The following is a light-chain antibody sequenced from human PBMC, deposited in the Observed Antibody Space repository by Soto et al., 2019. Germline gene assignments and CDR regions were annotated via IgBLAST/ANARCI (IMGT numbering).Light chain of an antibody. CDR2: AAS. V-gene: IGKV1-8*01. CDR3: QQSYSTLRGWT. CDR1: QGISSY. Sequence: AIQLTQSPXXXSXXXGXXXXIXCRXIQGISSYLAWYQQKPGKAPKLLIYAASTLQSGVPSRFSGSGSGTDFTLIISSLQPEDFATYYCQQSYSTLRGWTFGQGTKVDIK. J-gene: IGKJ1*01.